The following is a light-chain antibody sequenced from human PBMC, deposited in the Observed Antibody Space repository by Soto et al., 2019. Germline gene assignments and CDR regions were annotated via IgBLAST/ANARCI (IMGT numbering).Light chain of an antibody. J-gene: IGKJ4*01. Sequence: EIVMTQSPVTLSVSPGERVTLPCMASQSVSSSLAWYQQKPGQTPRILIYGASTRATGIPARFSGSGSGTEFTLTISSLQSEDFAVYYCQQYNQWPVTFGGGTKVEIK. V-gene: IGKV3-15*01. CDR1: QSVSSS. CDR3: QQYNQWPVT. CDR2: GAS.